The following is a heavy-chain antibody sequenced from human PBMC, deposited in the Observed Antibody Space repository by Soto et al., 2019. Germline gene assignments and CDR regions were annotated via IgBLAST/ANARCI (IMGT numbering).Heavy chain of an antibody. CDR2: VYYSGTT. Sequence: SETLSLTCTVSGGSISNKTYYWSWIRQPPGKRLEWIGYVYYSGTTNYNPSLKSRVTISVDLSKNQFSLRLSSVTTADTALYYCARTTAVPNTLRSRYFFDYWGQGTLVTVSS. D-gene: IGHD4-17*01. CDR1: GGSISNKTYY. J-gene: IGHJ4*02. CDR3: ARTTAVPNTLRSRYFFDY. V-gene: IGHV4-61*01.